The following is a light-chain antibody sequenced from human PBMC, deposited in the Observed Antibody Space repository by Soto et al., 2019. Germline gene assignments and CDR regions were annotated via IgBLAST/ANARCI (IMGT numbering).Light chain of an antibody. CDR2: KAS. V-gene: IGKV1-5*03. CDR1: QSISSW. J-gene: IGKJ1*01. CDR3: QQYNSYPWA. Sequence: DAQMTQSPSPLAASIGDTVTLSCRASQSISSWLAWYQQKPGKAPKLLIYKASSLDSGVPSRFSGSGSGTEFTLTISSLQPDDFATYYCQQYNSYPWAFGQGTKVDIK.